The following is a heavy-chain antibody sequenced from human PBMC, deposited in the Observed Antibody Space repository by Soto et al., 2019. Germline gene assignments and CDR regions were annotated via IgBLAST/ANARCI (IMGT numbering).Heavy chain of an antibody. V-gene: IGHV1-18*04. CDR3: ARDTLTGTTLVVLGEDY. J-gene: IGHJ4*02. CDR2: ISAYNGNT. Sequence: QVQLVQSGAEVKKPGASVKVSCKASGYTFTSYGISWVRQAPGQGLEWMGWISAYNGNTNYAQKLQGRVTMTTDTSTSTAYMELRSLRSDDTAVYYCARDTLTGTTLVVLGEDYWGQGTLVTVSS. CDR1: GYTFTSYG. D-gene: IGHD1-7*01.